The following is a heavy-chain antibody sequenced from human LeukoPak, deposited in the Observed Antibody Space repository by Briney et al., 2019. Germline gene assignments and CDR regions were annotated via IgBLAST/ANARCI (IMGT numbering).Heavy chain of an antibody. V-gene: IGHV1-18*01. J-gene: IGHJ4*02. CDR1: GYTFTSYG. Sequence: ASVKVSCRASGYTFTSYGIGWVRQAPGQGLEWTGWISVYNGNTNYAQNLQGRVTMTTDTSTSTAYMELRSLRSDDTAVYYCARDHGAYYYHSSDSDSWGQGTLVTVSS. D-gene: IGHD3-22*01. CDR3: ARDHGAYYYHSSDSDS. CDR2: ISVYNGNT.